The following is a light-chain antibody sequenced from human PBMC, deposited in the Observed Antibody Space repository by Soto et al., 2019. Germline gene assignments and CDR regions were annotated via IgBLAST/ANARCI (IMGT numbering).Light chain of an antibody. CDR2: EVT. J-gene: IGLJ1*01. CDR1: SSDVGGYNY. CDR3: CSFAGTNSFV. Sequence: QSVLTQPPSASGSPGQSVTISCTGTSSDVGGYNYVSWYQQRPGKAPKLIIYEVTKQPSGVPDRVFGSKSGNTASLTVSGLQADDEADYYCCSFAGTNSFVFGTGTKVTVL. V-gene: IGLV2-8*01.